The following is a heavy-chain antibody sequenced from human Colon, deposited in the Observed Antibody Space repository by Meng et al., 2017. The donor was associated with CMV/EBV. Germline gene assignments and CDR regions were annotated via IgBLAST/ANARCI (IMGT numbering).Heavy chain of an antibody. CDR2: VTGSGARA. V-gene: IGHV3-23*01. Sequence: GGSLRLSCTASGFTFNSYALSWVRQPPGKGLQWVSAVTGSGARAYYADSVEGWFTISRDNSKNTVYLQMNSLRAEDTAVYYCTKGLQYSDFWGVDSWGQGTLVTVSS. D-gene: IGHD3-3*01. J-gene: IGHJ4*02. CDR1: GFTFNSYA. CDR3: TKGLQYSDFWGVDS.